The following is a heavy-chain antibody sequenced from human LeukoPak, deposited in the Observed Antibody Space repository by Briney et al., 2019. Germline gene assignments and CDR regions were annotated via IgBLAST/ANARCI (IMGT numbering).Heavy chain of an antibody. D-gene: IGHD4-17*01. CDR1: GYSFTSYW. CDR2: IHPGDSDT. CDR3: ARLREDSRSQFDY. J-gene: IGHJ4*02. Sequence: GESLKISCKGSGYSFTSYWIGWVRQMPGKGLEWMGIIHPGDSDTRYSASFQGQVTISADKSISTAYLQWSGLKASDTAMYYCARLREDSRSQFDYWGQGTLVTVSS. V-gene: IGHV5-51*01.